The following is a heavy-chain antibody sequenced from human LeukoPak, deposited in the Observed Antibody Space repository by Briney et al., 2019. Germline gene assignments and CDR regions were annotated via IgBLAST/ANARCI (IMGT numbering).Heavy chain of an antibody. V-gene: IGHV3-9*01. CDR3: ARDGIDGYIDY. D-gene: IGHD5-24*01. CDR1: GFTFDDFA. J-gene: IGHJ4*02. CDR2: ISWNSGDI. Sequence: GGSLRLSCAASGFTFDDFAMHWVRQAPGKGLEWVSGISWNSGDIGYADSVKGRFTISRDNAKNSLYLQMNSLRVEDTAVYYCARDGIDGYIDYWGQGTLVTVSS.